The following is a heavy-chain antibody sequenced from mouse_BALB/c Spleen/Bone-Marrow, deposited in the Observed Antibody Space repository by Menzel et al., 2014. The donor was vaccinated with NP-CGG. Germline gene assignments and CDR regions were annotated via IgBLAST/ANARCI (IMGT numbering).Heavy chain of an antibody. CDR2: INPYNDGT. V-gene: IGHV1-14*01. CDR1: GYTFTSYV. J-gene: IGHJ4*01. CDR3: TRGVYYDNDEGARDY. Sequence: VQLQQPGPELVKPGASVKISCKASGYTFTSYVMHWVKQKPGQGLEWIGYINPYNDGTKYNEKFKGRATLTLDKSTSRAYMELSSLTSEDSAVYYCTRGVYYDNDEGARDYWGQGSSVTDSS. D-gene: IGHD2-4*01.